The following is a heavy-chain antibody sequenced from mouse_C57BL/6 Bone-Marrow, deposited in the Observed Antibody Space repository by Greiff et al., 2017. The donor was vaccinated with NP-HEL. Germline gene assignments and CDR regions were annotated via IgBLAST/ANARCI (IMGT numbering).Heavy chain of an antibody. D-gene: IGHD1-1*01. CDR1: GYTFTSYW. CDR2: IDPSDSYT. Sequence: QVQLQQPGAELVRPGTSVKLSCKASGYTFTSYWMHWVKQRPGQGLEWIGVIDPSDSYTNYNQKFKGKATLTVDTSSSTAYMQLSSLTSEDSAVYYCAREEITTVVVDYWGQGTTLTVYS. J-gene: IGHJ2*01. V-gene: IGHV1-59*01. CDR3: AREEITTVVVDY.